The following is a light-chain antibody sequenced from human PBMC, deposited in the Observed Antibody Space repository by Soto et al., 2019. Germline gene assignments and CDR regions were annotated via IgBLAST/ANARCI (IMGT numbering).Light chain of an antibody. CDR1: QSVLDSSNNKNY. J-gene: IGKJ1*01. V-gene: IGKV4-1*01. Sequence: DIVLTQSPDSLAVSLGESSTINCNSSQSVLDSSNNKNYVTWYQQKPGQPPKLLIYWASTRESGVPDRFSGSGSGTDFTLAISSLQAEDVAVYYCQQYYNYPRTCGQGTKGDIK. CDR2: WAS. CDR3: QQYYNYPRT.